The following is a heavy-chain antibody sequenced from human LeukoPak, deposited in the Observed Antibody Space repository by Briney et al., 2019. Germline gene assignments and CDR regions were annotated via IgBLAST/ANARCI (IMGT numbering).Heavy chain of an antibody. CDR1: GYTFTSYD. Sequence: GASVKVSCKASGYTFTSYDINWVRQATGQGLEWMGWMNPNSGNTGHAQKFQGRVTITRNTSISTAYMELSSLRSEDTAVYYCARAPGPYDILTGYDYWGQGTLVTVSS. CDR2: MNPNSGNT. V-gene: IGHV1-8*03. J-gene: IGHJ4*02. D-gene: IGHD3-9*01. CDR3: ARAPGPYDILTGYDY.